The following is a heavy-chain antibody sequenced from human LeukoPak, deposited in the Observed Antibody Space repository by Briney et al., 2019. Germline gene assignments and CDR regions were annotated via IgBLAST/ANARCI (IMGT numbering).Heavy chain of an antibody. D-gene: IGHD4-17*01. Sequence: GGSLRLSCAASGFTFNNYDIHWVRQAPGKGLEWVAVMWFDGSNKFYADSVKGRFTISSDNSKNTLYLQMNTLRAEDTAVYYCARDHQLTDNNYGDDWGQGTLVIVSS. CDR3: ARDHQLTDNNYGDD. CDR2: MWFDGSNK. V-gene: IGHV3-33*01. J-gene: IGHJ4*02. CDR1: GFTFNNYD.